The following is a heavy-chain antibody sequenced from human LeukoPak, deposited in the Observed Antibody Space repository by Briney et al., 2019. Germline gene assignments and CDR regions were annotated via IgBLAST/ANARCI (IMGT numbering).Heavy chain of an antibody. CDR2: SRNKAFSYST. Sequence: GGSLRLSCAASRFTFSDYYIDWVRQAPGKGLEWVGRSRNKAFSYSTEYAASVKGRFTISRDGSKNSLYLQMNSLKTEDTAVYYCVTMKKKSPSYGMDVWGQGTTVTVSS. CDR3: VTMKKKSPSYGMDV. CDR1: RFTFSDYY. V-gene: IGHV3-72*01. J-gene: IGHJ6*02.